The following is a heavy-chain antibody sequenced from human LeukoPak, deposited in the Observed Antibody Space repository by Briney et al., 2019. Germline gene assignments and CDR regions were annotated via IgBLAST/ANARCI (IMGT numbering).Heavy chain of an antibody. CDR1: GFTFSSFW. CDR2: ISGSGETT. J-gene: IGHJ4*02. V-gene: IGHV3-23*01. CDR3: ARSRTSSWTGGGYFDY. D-gene: IGHD2-2*01. Sequence: GGSLRLSCAASGFTFSSFWMSWVRQAPGKGLEWVSVISGSGETTYYADSVKGRFTISRDDSKNTLYLQMNSLRGDDTAVYFCARSRTSSWTGGGYFDYWGQGTLVTVSS.